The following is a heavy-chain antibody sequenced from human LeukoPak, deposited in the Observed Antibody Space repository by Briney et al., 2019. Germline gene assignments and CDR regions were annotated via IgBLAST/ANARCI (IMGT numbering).Heavy chain of an antibody. V-gene: IGHV3-23*01. J-gene: IGHJ4*02. CDR3: AKDRYSYYDSSGYYYYDY. CDR1: GFTFSSYA. Sequence: GGSLRLSCAASGFTFSSYAMSWVRQAPGKGLEWVSAISGSGGSTYYADSVKGRFTISRDNFKNTLYLQMNSLRAEDTAVYYCAKDRYSYYDSSGYYYYDYWGQGTLVTVSS. D-gene: IGHD3-22*01. CDR2: ISGSGGST.